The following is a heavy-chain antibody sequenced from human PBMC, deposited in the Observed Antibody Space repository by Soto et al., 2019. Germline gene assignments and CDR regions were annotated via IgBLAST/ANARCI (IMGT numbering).Heavy chain of an antibody. CDR3: ARAFWGYEDCSSTSCQYYFDY. Sequence: ASVKVSCKASGYTFTSYGISWVRQAPGQGLEWMGWISAYNGNTNYAQKLQGRVTMTTDTSTSTAYMELRSLRSDDTAVYYCARAFWGYEDCSSTSCQYYFDYWG. J-gene: IGHJ4*01. CDR2: ISAYNGNT. V-gene: IGHV1-18*01. CDR1: GYTFTSYG. D-gene: IGHD2-2*01.